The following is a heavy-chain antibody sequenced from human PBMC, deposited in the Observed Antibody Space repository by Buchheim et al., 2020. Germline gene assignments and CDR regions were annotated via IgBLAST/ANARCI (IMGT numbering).Heavy chain of an antibody. J-gene: IGHJ6*04. Sequence: EVQLVESGGGLVQPGGSLRLSCAASGFTFSSYWMSWVRQAPGKGLEWVANIKQDGSEKYYVDSVKGRLTISRDNAKNSLYLQMNSLRSEDTAVYYCARDTLTNYYYYGMDVWGKGTT. V-gene: IGHV3-7*01. CDR2: IKQDGSEK. D-gene: IGHD3-9*01. CDR1: GFTFSSYW. CDR3: ARDTLTNYYYYGMDV.